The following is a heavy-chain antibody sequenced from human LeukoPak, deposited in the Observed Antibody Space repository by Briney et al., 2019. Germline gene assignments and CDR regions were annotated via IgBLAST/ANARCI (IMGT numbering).Heavy chain of an antibody. CDR2: IYYSGST. Sequence: SSETLSLTCTVSGGSISSGGYYWSWIRQHPGKGLEWIGYIYYSGSTYYNPSLKSRVTISVDTSKNQFSLKLSSVTAADTAVYYCARAEYGWFDPWGQGTLVTVSS. CDR1: GGSISSGGYY. CDR3: ARAEYGWFDP. D-gene: IGHD4/OR15-4a*01. V-gene: IGHV4-31*03. J-gene: IGHJ5*02.